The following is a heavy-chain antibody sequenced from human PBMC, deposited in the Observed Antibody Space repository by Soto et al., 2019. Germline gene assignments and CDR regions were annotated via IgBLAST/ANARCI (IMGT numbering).Heavy chain of an antibody. J-gene: IGHJ4*02. CDR1: GFIFNSYS. CDR3: ASSASPDAY. CDR2: INSGSTSV. V-gene: IGHV3-48*01. D-gene: IGHD1-26*01. Sequence: EVQLVESGGGLVQPGGSLRLSCVASGFIFNSYSMNWVRQAPGKGLEWISYINSGSTSVFYADSVKGRFTISRDNAKNSLYLQMNSLRAEDTDVYYCASSASPDAYWGQGTLVTVSS.